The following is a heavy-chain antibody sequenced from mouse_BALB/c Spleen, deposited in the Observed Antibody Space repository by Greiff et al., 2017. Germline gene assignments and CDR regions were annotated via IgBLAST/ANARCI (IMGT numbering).Heavy chain of an antibody. D-gene: IGHD2-14*01. CDR3: ARVGVRRGCFDY. CDR1: GYSITSDYA. Sequence: VQLQQSGPGLVQPSQSLSLTCTVTGYSITSDYAWYWIRQFPGNKLEWMGYISYSGSTSYNPSLKSRISITRDTSKKQFFLQLNSVTTEDTATYCGARVGVRRGCFDYWGQGTTLTVSS. CDR2: ISYSGST. J-gene: IGHJ2*01. V-gene: IGHV3-2*02.